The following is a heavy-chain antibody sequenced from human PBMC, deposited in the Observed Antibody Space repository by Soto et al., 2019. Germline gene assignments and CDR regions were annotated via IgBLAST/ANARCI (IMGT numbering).Heavy chain of an antibody. V-gene: IGHV3-53*01. CDR3: ARVRGDYYCGMDV. CDR1: GITVSSNY. J-gene: IGHJ6*02. Sequence: EVRLVESGGGLIQPGGSLRLSCAASGITVSSNYMSWVRQAPGKGLEWVSVIYSGGDTYYADSVKGRFTISRDNYKNTLYLQMDGLRVEETAVYYCARVRGDYYCGMDVWGQGTTVTVSS. CDR2: IYSGGDT.